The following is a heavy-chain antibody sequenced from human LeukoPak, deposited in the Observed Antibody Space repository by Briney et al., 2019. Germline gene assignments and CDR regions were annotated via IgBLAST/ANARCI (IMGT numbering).Heavy chain of an antibody. CDR2: INPNSGGT. D-gene: IGHD3-22*01. V-gene: IGHV1-2*06. J-gene: IGHJ4*02. CDR1: GYTFTGYY. Sequence: ASVKVSCKASGYTFTGYYMHWVRQAPGQGLEWMGRINPNSGGTNYAQKFQGRVTMTRDTSISTAYMELSRLRSDDTAVYYCARGVQRRADYYDGSGLDYWGQGTLVTVSS. CDR3: ARGVQRRADYYDGSGLDY.